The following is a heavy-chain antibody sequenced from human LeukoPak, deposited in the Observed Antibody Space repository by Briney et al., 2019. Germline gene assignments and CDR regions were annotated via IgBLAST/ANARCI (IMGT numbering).Heavy chain of an antibody. V-gene: IGHV3-7*01. Sequence: QPGGSLRLSCAVSGFTFSSYWMSWVRQAPGKGLEWVANIKQDGSEKYYVDSVKGRFTFSRDNAKNSLYLQMNSLRAEDTAVYYCARGYWQLGYWGQGTLVTVSS. CDR1: GFTFSSYW. D-gene: IGHD1-26*01. J-gene: IGHJ4*02. CDR2: IKQDGSEK. CDR3: ARGYWQLGY.